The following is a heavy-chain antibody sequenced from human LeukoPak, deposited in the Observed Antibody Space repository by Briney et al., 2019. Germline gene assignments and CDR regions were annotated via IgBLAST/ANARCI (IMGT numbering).Heavy chain of an antibody. CDR1: EGTFSSYA. D-gene: IGHD6-13*01. Sequence: SVKVSCKASEGTFSSYAISWVRQAPGQGLEWMGGIIPIFGTANYAQKFQGRVTITADKSTSTAYMELSSLRSEDTAVYYCARDSGEGKEQQLVLKHWGQGTLVTVSS. J-gene: IGHJ1*01. V-gene: IGHV1-69*06. CDR2: IIPIFGTA. CDR3: ARDSGEGKEQQLVLKH.